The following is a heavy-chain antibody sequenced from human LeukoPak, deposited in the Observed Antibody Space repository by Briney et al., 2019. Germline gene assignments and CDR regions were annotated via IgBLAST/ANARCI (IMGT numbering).Heavy chain of an antibody. CDR3: ARGGGLDV. J-gene: IGHJ6*02. CDR1: GFTFSSYS. D-gene: IGHD3-16*01. Sequence: GGSLRLSCAASGFTFSSYSMNWVRQAPGKGLEWVSSISSSSSYIHYADSVKGRFTISRDNAKNSPYLQMSNLRAEDTAVYFCARGGGLDVWGQGATVTVSS. CDR2: ISSSSSYI. V-gene: IGHV3-21*04.